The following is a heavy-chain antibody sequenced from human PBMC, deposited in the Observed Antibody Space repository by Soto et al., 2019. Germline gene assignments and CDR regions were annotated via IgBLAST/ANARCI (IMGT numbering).Heavy chain of an antibody. V-gene: IGHV3-23*01. Sequence: DVQLLESGGHLVQPGGSLRLSCAASGFTFSSYAMSWVRQAPGKGLEWVSSVSGGGDMTYYSDSVQGRFTISRDNCNNALCVERDSLRKEDTALYSCGRGGRGGSGSAAGYYYSDSDVWRQGATVTVS. CDR2: VSGGGDMT. CDR3: GRGGRGGSGSAAGYYYSDSDV. D-gene: IGHD3-10*01. CDR1: GFTFSSYA. J-gene: IGHJ6*02.